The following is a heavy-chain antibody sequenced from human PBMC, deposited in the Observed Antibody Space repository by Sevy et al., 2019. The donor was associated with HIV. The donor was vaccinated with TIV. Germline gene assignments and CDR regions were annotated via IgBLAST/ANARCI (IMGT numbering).Heavy chain of an antibody. D-gene: IGHD2-2*01. CDR2: ISSSSSYI. J-gene: IGHJ5*02. Sequence: GGSLRLSCAASGFTFSSYSMNWVRQAPGKGLEWVSSISSSSSYIYYADSVKGRFTISRDNAKNSLYLQMNSLRAEDTAVYYGARASDRRYCSSTSCYGGLFDPWGQGTLVTVSS. CDR1: GFTFSSYS. CDR3: ARASDRRYCSSTSCYGGLFDP. V-gene: IGHV3-21*01.